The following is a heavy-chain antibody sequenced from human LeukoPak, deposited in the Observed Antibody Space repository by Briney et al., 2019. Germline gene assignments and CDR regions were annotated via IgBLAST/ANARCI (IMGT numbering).Heavy chain of an antibody. J-gene: IGHJ4*02. D-gene: IGHD6-19*01. CDR2: FDPEDGEA. CDR3: VTDIRSGWRNY. V-gene: IGHV1-24*01. Sequence: GASVKVSCKVSGYTLTESSVHRVRQPPGKGLEWMGGFDPEDGEAIYAPKIQGRVTMTEDTSTDTAYLELRSLRSDDTAAYYRVTDIRSGWRNYWGQGSLITVSS. CDR1: GYTLTESS.